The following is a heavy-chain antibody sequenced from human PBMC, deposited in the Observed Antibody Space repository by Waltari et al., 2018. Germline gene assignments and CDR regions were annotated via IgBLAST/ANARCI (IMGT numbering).Heavy chain of an antibody. CDR3: ARRRNFKPFDY. CDR2: INPNAGGT. Sequence: QVQLVQSGAEVKMPGASVKVSCKASGYYFSGYYMHWFRQAPGHGLEWLGGINPNAGGTTYAQKFQGSVTMTIDTSITAADRELSRLTCADTAIYYCARRRNFKPFDYWGQGTLVTVSS. J-gene: IGHJ4*02. D-gene: IGHD1-7*01. V-gene: IGHV1-2*02. CDR1: GYYFSGYY.